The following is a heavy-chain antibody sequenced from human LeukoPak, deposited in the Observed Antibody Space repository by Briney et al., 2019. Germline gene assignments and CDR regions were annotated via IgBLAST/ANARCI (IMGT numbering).Heavy chain of an antibody. Sequence: PGGSLRLSCAASGFTFDDYAMHRVRQVPGKGLEWVSGISWNSGSIGYADSVKGRFTISRDNAKNSLYLQMNSLRPEDTALFYCAKDIGLDYYDGSAYDYWGQGTLVTVSS. D-gene: IGHD3-22*01. J-gene: IGHJ4*02. V-gene: IGHV3-9*01. CDR2: ISWNSGSI. CDR3: AKDIGLDYYDGSAYDY. CDR1: GFTFDDYA.